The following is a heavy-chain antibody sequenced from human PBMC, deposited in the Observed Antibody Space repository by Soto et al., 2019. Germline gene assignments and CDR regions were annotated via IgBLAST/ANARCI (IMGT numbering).Heavy chain of an antibody. Sequence: GGSLRLSCAASGFTFSSYWMHWVRQAPGKGLVWVSRINSDGSSTSYADSVKGRFTISRDNAKNTLYLQMNSLRAEDTAVYYCARWDGSGSYYYYYYGMYVWGQGTTVTVSS. CDR1: GFTFSSYW. J-gene: IGHJ6*02. D-gene: IGHD3-10*01. CDR2: INSDGSST. V-gene: IGHV3-74*01. CDR3: ARWDGSGSYYYYYYGMYV.